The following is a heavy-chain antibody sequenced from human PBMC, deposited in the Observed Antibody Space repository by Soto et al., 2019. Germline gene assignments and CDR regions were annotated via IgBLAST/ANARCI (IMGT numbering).Heavy chain of an antibody. D-gene: IGHD1-1*01. CDR1: GYTFTTYD. CDR3: ARGVDAGVDV. Sequence: GASAKVSCKASGYTFTTYDINWVRQATGQGLEWLGWMSPNSGATGYAQKFQGRVTMTRDTSMTTACMELSNLRSEDTAMYYCARGVDAGVDVWGQGTTVTVSS. V-gene: IGHV1-8*01. CDR2: MSPNSGAT. J-gene: IGHJ6*02.